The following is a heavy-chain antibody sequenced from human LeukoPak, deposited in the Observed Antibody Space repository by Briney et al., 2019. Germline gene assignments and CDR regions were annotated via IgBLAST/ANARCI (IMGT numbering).Heavy chain of an antibody. D-gene: IGHD6-19*01. J-gene: IGHJ4*02. CDR1: GFTFSSYA. CDR3: ARDSYSSGLSDY. CDR2: ITGGGVTT. V-gene: IGHV3-23*01. Sequence: GGSLRLSCAAYGFTFSSYAMSWVRQAPGKGLEWVAAITGGGVTTYYADSVKGRFTISRDNSKNMLYLQMNSLRAEDTAVYYCARDSYSSGLSDYWGQGTLVTVSS.